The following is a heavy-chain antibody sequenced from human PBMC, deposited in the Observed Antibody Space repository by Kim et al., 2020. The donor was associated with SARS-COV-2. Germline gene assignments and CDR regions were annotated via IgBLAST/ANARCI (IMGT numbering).Heavy chain of an antibody. CDR2: FTRDGKT. CDR1: GFTLSSYG. CDR3: GDYHDAENHYTY. D-gene: IGHD3-22*01. J-gene: IGHJ4*02. Sequence: GGSLRLSCAASGFTLSSYGMTWVRQTPGKGLEWVSSFTRDGKTYYADAVKGGFTISRHNSQNMLYLQMHSLRAEDTAVYYCGDYHDAENHYTYWGQGTLVTDSS. V-gene: IGHV3-23*01.